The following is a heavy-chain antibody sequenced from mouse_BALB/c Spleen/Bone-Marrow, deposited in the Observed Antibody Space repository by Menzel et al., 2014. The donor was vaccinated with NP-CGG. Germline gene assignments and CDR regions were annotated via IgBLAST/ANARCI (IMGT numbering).Heavy chain of an antibody. J-gene: IGHJ3*01. CDR2: IDPASGNT. CDR3: AAYYYVSSYGFAY. Sequence: EVQGVESRAEHVKPGASVKLSCTASGFNIKDTYMHWVKQRPEQGLEWIGRIDPASGNTKFDPKFQGKATIASDTSSNTAYLQLSSLTSEDTAVYYCAAYYYVSSYGFAYWGQGTLVTVSA. CDR1: GFNIKDTY. V-gene: IGHV14-3*02. D-gene: IGHD1-1*01.